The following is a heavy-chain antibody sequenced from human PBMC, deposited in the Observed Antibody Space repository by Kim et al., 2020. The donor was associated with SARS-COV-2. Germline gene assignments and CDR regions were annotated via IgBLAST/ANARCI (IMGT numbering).Heavy chain of an antibody. CDR3: ARVRDGSGSYLDY. CDR2: ISYDGSNK. J-gene: IGHJ4*02. CDR1: GFTFSSYA. Sequence: GGSLRLSCAASGFTFSSYAMHWVRQAPGKGLEWVAVISYDGSNKYYADSVKGRFTISRDNSKNTLYLQMNSLRAEDTAVYYCARVRDGSGSYLDYWGQGTLVTVSS. D-gene: IGHD3-10*01. V-gene: IGHV3-30*04.